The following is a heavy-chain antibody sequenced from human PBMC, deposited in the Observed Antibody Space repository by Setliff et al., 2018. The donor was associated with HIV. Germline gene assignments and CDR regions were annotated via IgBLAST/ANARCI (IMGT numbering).Heavy chain of an antibody. Sequence: SETLSLTCTVSGGSISSQYWSWIRQTPGKGLESIGYVYNSGGTNYNPSLKSRVTISVDTSKSQFSLRLSSVTAADTAVYYCARLHGDFYFDLWGQGTLVTVSS. V-gene: IGHV4-59*11. CDR1: GGSISSQY. CDR3: ARLHGDFYFDL. J-gene: IGHJ4*02. CDR2: VYNSGGT. D-gene: IGHD4-17*01.